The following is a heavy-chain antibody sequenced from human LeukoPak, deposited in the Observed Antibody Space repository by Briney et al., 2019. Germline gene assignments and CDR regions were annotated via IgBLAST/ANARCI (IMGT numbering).Heavy chain of an antibody. J-gene: IGHJ6*02. Sequence: GASVKVSCKVSGYTLTELSMHWVRQAPGKGLEWMGGFDPEDGETIYAQKFQGRVTITADKSTSTAYMELSSLRSEDTAVYYCARGCGGDCYLITPPRRGYYGMDVWGQGTTVTVSS. CDR3: ARGCGGDCYLITPPRRGYYGMDV. CDR2: FDPEDGET. D-gene: IGHD2-21*02. V-gene: IGHV1-24*01. CDR1: GYTLTELS.